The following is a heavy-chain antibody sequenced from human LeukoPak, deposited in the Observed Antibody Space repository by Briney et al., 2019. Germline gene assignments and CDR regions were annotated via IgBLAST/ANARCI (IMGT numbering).Heavy chain of an antibody. D-gene: IGHD3-10*01. V-gene: IGHV3-48*01. Sequence: GGSLRLSCAASGFTFSSYSMNWVRQAPGKGLEWVSYISSASNTIYYADSVKGRFTISRDNAKNSLYLQMNTLRAEDTAMYYCARDGWFGDYNWFDPWGQGTLVTVSS. J-gene: IGHJ5*02. CDR3: ARDGWFGDYNWFDP. CDR2: ISSASNTI. CDR1: GFTFSSYS.